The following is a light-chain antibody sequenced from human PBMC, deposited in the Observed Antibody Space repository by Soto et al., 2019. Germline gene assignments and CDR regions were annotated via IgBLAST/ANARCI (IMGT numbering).Light chain of an antibody. CDR1: QSVRSTS. V-gene: IGKV3-20*01. Sequence: DSVLTESPGTLSLSPGERATLSFMASQSVRSTSLAWYQQKPGQAPRLLIYGASSRATGIPDRFSGGGSGTDFTLTISRLEPEDFAVYYCQQYGSSGTFGQGAKVDIK. CDR2: GAS. J-gene: IGKJ1*01. CDR3: QQYGSSGT.